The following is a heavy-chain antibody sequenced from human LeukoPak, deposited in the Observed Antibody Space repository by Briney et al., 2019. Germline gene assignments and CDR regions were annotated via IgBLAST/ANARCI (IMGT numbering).Heavy chain of an antibody. CDR3: ASRGYFDPEETDAFDI. D-gene: IGHD3-9*01. J-gene: IGHJ3*02. V-gene: IGHV5-51*01. CDR2: IYPGDSDT. CDR1: GYSFTSYW. Sequence: GESLKISCKGSGYSFTSYWIGWVRQMPGKGLEWMGIIYPGDSDTRYSPSFQGQVTISADKSVSTAYLQWSSLKASDTAMYYCASRGYFDPEETDAFDIWGQGTMVTVSS.